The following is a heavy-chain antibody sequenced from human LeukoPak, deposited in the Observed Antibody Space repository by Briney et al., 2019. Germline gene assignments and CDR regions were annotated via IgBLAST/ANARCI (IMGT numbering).Heavy chain of an antibody. D-gene: IGHD2-2*01. CDR2: ISSSSSYI. CDR1: GFTFSSYS. Sequence: PGGSLRLSCAASGFTFSSYSMNWVRQAPGKGLEWVSSISSSSSYIYYADSVKGRFTISRDNAKNSLYLQMNSLRGEDTGVYYCARGPRQYCNSTSCYLDYWGQGTLVTVSS. J-gene: IGHJ4*01. CDR3: ARGPRQYCNSTSCYLDY. V-gene: IGHV3-21*01.